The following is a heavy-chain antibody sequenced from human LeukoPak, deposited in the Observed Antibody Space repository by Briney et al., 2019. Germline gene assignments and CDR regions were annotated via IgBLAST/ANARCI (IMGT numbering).Heavy chain of an antibody. V-gene: IGHV3-48*01. CDR2: ISSSSSTI. D-gene: IGHD2-15*01. Sequence: GGSLRLSCAASGFTFSSYSMNWVRQAPGKGLEWVSYISSSSSTIYYADSVKGRFTISRDNAKNSLYLQMNSLRAEDTAVYYCARDPVYCSGGSCWNNALDYWGQGTLVTVSS. CDR1: GFTFSSYS. CDR3: ARDPVYCSGGSCWNNALDY. J-gene: IGHJ4*02.